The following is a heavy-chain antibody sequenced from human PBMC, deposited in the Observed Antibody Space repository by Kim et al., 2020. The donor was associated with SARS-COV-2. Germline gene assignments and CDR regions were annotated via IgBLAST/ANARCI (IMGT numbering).Heavy chain of an antibody. CDR1: GFTFSSYG. CDR3: AKDGRGFGELSYYYYGMDV. V-gene: IGHV3-30*18. CDR2: ISYDGSNK. J-gene: IGHJ6*02. Sequence: GGSLRLSCAASGFTFSSYGMHWVRQAPGKGLEWVAVISYDGSNKYYADSVKGRFTISRDNSKNTLYLQMNSLRAEDTAVYYCAKDGRGFGELSYYYYGMDVWGQGTTVTVSS. D-gene: IGHD3-10*01.